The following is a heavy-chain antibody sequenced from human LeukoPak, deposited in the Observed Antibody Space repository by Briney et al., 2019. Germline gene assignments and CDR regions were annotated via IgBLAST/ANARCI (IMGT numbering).Heavy chain of an antibody. CDR3: ARDHNWSFDF. D-gene: IGHD1-1*01. CDR2: VGPRSSNI. J-gene: IGHJ4*02. V-gene: IGHV3-48*02. Sequence: PGGSLRLSCAASGFTFSSYSMNWVRQAPGQGLEWVSYVGPRSSNIYYADSVKVRFTISRDNAKNSLYLQMNSLRDDDTAVYYCARDHNWSFDFWGQGALVTVSS. CDR1: GFTFSSYS.